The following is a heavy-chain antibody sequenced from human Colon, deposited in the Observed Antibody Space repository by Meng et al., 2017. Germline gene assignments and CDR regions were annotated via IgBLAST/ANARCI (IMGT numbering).Heavy chain of an antibody. V-gene: IGHV3-15*01. Sequence: GESLKISCAASGFTFSNAWMSWVRQAPGKGLGWVGRIKSKTDGGTTDYAAPVKGRFTISRDDSKNTLYLQMNSLNTEDTAVYYCTAVHSSGWTTTDYWGQGTLVTVSS. D-gene: IGHD6-19*01. CDR2: IKSKTDGGTT. CDR1: GFTFSNAW. J-gene: IGHJ4*02. CDR3: TAVHSSGWTTTDY.